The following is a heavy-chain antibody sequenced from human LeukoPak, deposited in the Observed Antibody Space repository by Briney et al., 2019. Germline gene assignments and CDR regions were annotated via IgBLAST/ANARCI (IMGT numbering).Heavy chain of an antibody. V-gene: IGHV4-34*01. CDR1: GGSFSDYY. Sequence: SETLSLTCAVSGGSFSDYYWTWIRQPPGKGLEWTGEINRGGSTSYNPSLKSRVTISVDTSKIQFSLNVNSVTAADTAVYYCAQWERDAFHIWGQGTMVTVSS. CDR2: INRGGST. CDR3: AQWERDAFHI. J-gene: IGHJ3*02. D-gene: IGHD1-26*01.